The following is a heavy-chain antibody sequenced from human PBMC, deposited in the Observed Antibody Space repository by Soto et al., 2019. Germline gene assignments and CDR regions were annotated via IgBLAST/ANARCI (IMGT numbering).Heavy chain of an antibody. CDR3: ARDPLYYDILTGYSYYFDY. V-gene: IGHV3-30-3*01. CDR2: ISYDGSNK. J-gene: IGHJ4*02. Sequence: GGSLRLSCAASGFTFSSYAMHWVRQAPGKGLEWVAVISYDGSNKYYADSVKGRFTISRDNSKNTLYLQMNSLRAEDTAVYYCARDPLYYDILTGYSYYFDYWGQGTLVTVSS. D-gene: IGHD3-9*01. CDR1: GFTFSSYA.